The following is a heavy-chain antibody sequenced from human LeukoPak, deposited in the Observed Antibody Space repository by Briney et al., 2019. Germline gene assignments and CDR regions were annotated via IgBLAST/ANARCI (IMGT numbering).Heavy chain of an antibody. D-gene: IGHD3-10*01. CDR3: AREDYYGSGSPVY. J-gene: IGHJ4*02. CDR2: INPSGGST. V-gene: IGHV1-46*01. CDR1: GYTFTSYY. Sequence: GASVKVSCKASGYTFTSYYMHWVRQAPGQGLQRMGIINPSGGSTSYAQNFQGRVTMTRDTSTSTVYMDLSSLRSEDTAVYYCAREDYYGSGSPVYWGQGTLVTVSS.